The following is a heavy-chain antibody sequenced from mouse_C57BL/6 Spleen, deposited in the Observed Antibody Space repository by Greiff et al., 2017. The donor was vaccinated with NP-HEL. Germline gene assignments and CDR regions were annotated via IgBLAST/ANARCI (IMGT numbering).Heavy chain of an antibody. CDR2: ISSGSSTI. CDR1: GFTFSDYG. Sequence: EVMLVESGGGLVKPGGSLKLSCAASGFTFSDYGMHWVRQAPEKGLEWVAYISSGSSTIYYADTVKGRFTISRANAKNTLFLQMTSLRSEDTAMYYCARLRWSVGFAYWGQGTLVTVSA. V-gene: IGHV5-17*01. D-gene: IGHD2-3*01. J-gene: IGHJ3*01. CDR3: ARLRWSVGFAY.